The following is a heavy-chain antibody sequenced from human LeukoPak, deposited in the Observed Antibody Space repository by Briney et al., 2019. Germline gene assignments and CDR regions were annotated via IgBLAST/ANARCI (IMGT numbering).Heavy chain of an antibody. J-gene: IGHJ3*01. V-gene: IGHV3-33*01. Sequence: GGSLRLSCAASGFXFSTYGMHWVRQSPGEGLEWVAVIYYDGNQKYYGDSVKGRFTVSRDISESMLYLQMSSLRADDTAVYYCARGGVATAWGAFDVWGQGTSVIVSS. D-gene: IGHD4-23*01. CDR3: ARGGVATAWGAFDV. CDR1: GFXFSTYG. CDR2: IYYDGNQK.